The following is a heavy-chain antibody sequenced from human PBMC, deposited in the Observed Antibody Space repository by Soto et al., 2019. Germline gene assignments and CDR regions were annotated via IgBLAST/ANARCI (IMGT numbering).Heavy chain of an antibody. V-gene: IGHV4-39*02. CDR3: ARSYCSSTSCYAVGYFDY. J-gene: IGHJ4*02. CDR2: MYYSGNI. Sequence: QLQLQESGPGLVKPSETLSLTCSVSGGSIRMSSYYWGWIRQSPGKGLEWIGSMYYSGNIYYNPSLKSRVTISVDTSTNLFSLRLSSVTAADSAVYYCARSYCSSTSCYAVGYFDYWGQGTLVTVSS. D-gene: IGHD2-2*01. CDR1: GGSIRMSSYY.